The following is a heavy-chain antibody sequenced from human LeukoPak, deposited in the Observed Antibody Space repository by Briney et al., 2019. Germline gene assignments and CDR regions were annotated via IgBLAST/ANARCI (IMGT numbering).Heavy chain of an antibody. CDR2: IYYSGST. V-gene: IGHV4-30-4*01. CDR1: GGSISSGDYY. J-gene: IGHJ4*02. CDR3: ARGGALLDY. Sequence: PSETLSLTCTVSGGSISSGDYYWSWIRQPPGKGLEWIGYIYYSGSTYYNPSLESRITISVDTSKNQFSLRLSSVTAADTAVYYCARGGALLDYWGQGTLVIVSS.